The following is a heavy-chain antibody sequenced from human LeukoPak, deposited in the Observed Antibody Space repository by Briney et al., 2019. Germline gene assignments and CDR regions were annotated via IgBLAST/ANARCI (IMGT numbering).Heavy chain of an antibody. Sequence: SETLSLTCAVYVGSFSGYYWSWIRQSPGKGLEWIGEINHSGTTSYNPSLESRITISADASKNQFSLRLTSVPAADTAVYYCARVQTLGGLYYYYSMDVWAKGTTVTVSS. D-gene: IGHD3-16*01. V-gene: IGHV4-34*01. J-gene: IGHJ6*03. CDR2: INHSGTT. CDR1: VGSFSGYY. CDR3: ARVQTLGGLYYYYSMDV.